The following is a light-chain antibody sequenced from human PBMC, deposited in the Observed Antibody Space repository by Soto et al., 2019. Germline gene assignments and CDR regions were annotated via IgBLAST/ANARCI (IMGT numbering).Light chain of an antibody. CDR3: SSYTTSSTLYV. CDR1: SSDVGGYIY. Sequence: QSVLTQPASVSGSPGQSITISCTGTSSDVGGYIYVSWYQQHPGRAPKLIIYGATNRPSGISTRFSGSKSGNTASLTISGLQAEDEADYYCSSYTTSSTLYVFGTGTKVTVL. V-gene: IGLV2-14*01. CDR2: GAT. J-gene: IGLJ1*01.